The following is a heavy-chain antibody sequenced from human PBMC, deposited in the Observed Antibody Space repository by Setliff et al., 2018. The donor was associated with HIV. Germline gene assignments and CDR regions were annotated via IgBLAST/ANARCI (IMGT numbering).Heavy chain of an antibody. V-gene: IGHV3-43*01. CDR2: INKDGHHT. J-gene: IGHJ6*02. Sequence: PGGSLRLSCAASGFTFHDFSMHWVRQAPGKGLEWVSLINKDGHHTLYADSVRGRFTISRDNPKNMLYLQMNSLRGEDTAVYYCVRDITTCWDVWGQGTTVTVSS. D-gene: IGHD4-4*01. CDR1: GFTFHDFS. CDR3: VRDITTCWDV.